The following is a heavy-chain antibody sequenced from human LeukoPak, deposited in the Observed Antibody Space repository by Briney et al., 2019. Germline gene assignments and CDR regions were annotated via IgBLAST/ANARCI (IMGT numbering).Heavy chain of an antibody. J-gene: IGHJ4*02. CDR2: ISSYNGNT. CDR1: GYTFTNYG. CDR3: ARSEVLRYFDWLDPGDY. Sequence: GASVKVSCKASGYTFTNYGITWVRQAPGQGLELMGRISSYNGNTKYAQKLQGRVTMTTDTSTSTAYMELRSLISDDTAVYYCARSEVLRYFDWLDPGDYWGQGTLVTVSS. D-gene: IGHD3-9*01. V-gene: IGHV1-18*01.